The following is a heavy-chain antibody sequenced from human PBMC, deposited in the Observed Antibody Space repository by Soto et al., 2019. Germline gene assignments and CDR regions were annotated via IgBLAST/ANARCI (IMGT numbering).Heavy chain of an antibody. V-gene: IGHV1-69*01. J-gene: IGHJ4*02. D-gene: IGHD1-26*01. CDR2: IIPIFGTA. CDR3: ARDGGRHSGGIDY. Sequence: QLRLGQSGAEWKKPGPSVKFSCKASGATFSSYSINWVRQAPGQGLEWMGEIIPIFGTANYAQKFQGRVTITADESTSTAYMELSSLRSEDTAVYYCARDGGRHSGGIDYWGQGTLVTVSS. CDR1: GATFSSYS.